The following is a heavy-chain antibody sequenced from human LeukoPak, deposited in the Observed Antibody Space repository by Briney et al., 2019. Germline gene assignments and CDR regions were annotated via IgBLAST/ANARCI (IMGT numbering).Heavy chain of an antibody. D-gene: IGHD2-2*01. CDR2: INGSGGST. V-gene: IGHV3-23*01. Sequence: GGSLRLSCAASGFTFSDYAMSWVRQAPGKGLEWVSAINGSGGSTYYTDSVKGRFTISRDNSKNTLFLQMNSLRAEDTAVYYCAKEGCTSTTCYSNCWGQGTLVTVSS. J-gene: IGHJ4*02. CDR3: AKEGCTSTTCYSNC. CDR1: GFTFSDYA.